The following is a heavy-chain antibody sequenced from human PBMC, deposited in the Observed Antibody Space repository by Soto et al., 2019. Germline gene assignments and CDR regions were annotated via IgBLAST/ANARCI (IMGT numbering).Heavy chain of an antibody. Sequence: GGSLRLSCAASGFTFSNAWMSWVRQAPGKGLEWVGRIKSKTDGGTTDYAAPVKGRFTISRDDSKNTLYLQMNSLKTEDTAVYYCTTDRYCSSTSCPPAGFDYWGQGTLVTVSS. V-gene: IGHV3-15*01. CDR1: GFTFSNAW. CDR2: IKSKTDGGTT. CDR3: TTDRYCSSTSCPPAGFDY. J-gene: IGHJ4*02. D-gene: IGHD2-2*01.